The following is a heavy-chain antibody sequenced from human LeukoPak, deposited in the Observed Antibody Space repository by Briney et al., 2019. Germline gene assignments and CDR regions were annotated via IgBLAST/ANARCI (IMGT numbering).Heavy chain of an antibody. D-gene: IGHD3-3*01. CDR1: GGSFSGYY. J-gene: IGHJ5*02. CDR3: ARALDFWSGYSYNWFDP. Sequence: SETLSLTCAGYGGSFSGYYWSWIRQPPGKGLEWIGEINHSGSTNYNPSLKSRVTMSVDTSKNQFSLKLSSVTAADTAVYYCARALDFWSGYSYNWFDPWGQGTLVTVSS. CDR2: INHSGST. V-gene: IGHV4-34*01.